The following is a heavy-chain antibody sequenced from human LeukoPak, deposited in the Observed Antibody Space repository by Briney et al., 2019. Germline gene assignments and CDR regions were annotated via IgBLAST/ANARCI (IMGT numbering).Heavy chain of an antibody. CDR3: AGEGGDGAFDI. Sequence: PGRSLRLSCAASGFTFSSYAMHWVRQAPGKGLEWVAVISYDGSNKYYADSVKGRFTISRDNSKNTLYLQMNSPRAEDTAVYYCAGEGGDGAFDIWGQGTMVTVSS. D-gene: IGHD3-16*01. V-gene: IGHV3-30*04. CDR2: ISYDGSNK. J-gene: IGHJ3*02. CDR1: GFTFSSYA.